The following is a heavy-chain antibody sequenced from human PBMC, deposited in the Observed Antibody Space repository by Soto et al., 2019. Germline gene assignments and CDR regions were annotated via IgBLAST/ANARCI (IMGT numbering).Heavy chain of an antibody. CDR1: GYTFTNYD. V-gene: IGHV1-8*01. CDR2: MSPNSGNT. CDR3: VTCAGSGWDTGFY. J-gene: IGHJ4*02. Sequence: QVQLVQSGAEVKKPGASVRVSCQTSGYTFTNYDINWVRQAAGQGLEWMGWMSPNSGNTGYAQIFQGRVSISRDSAITRAYMELSCLRSGDTVVYCWVTCAGSGWDTGFYWCQGTLVSVSS. D-gene: IGHD6-19*01.